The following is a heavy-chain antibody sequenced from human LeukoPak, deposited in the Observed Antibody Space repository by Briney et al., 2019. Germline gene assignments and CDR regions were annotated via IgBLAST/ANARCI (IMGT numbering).Heavy chain of an antibody. CDR2: INHSGST. CDR1: GGSFSGYY. D-gene: IGHD1-1*01. V-gene: IGHV4-34*01. CDR3: ARLEPAYNWFDP. Sequence: SETLSLTCAVYGGSFSGYYWSWIRQPPGKGLEWIGEINHSGSTNYNPSLKSRVTISVDTSKNQFSLKLSSVTAADTAVYYCARLEPAYNWFDPWGQGTLVTVSS. J-gene: IGHJ5*02.